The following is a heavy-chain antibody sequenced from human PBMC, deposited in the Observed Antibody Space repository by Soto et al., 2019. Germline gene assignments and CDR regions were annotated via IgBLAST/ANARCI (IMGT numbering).Heavy chain of an antibody. V-gene: IGHV4-61*01. CDR3: ARATFEISYGDYYYRMDV. CDR1: GGSVSSGSYY. D-gene: IGHD4-17*01. Sequence: SETLSLTCTVSGGSVSSGSYYWSWIRQPPGKGLEWIGYIYYSGSTNYNPSLKSRVTISVDTSKNQFSLKLSSVTAADTAVYYCARATFEISYGDYYYRMDVSGQGTTVTVSS. CDR2: IYYSGST. J-gene: IGHJ6*02.